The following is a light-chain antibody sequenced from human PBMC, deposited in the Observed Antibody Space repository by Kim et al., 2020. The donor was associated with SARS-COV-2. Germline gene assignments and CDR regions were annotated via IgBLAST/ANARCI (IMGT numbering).Light chain of an antibody. Sequence: XSITVPYPAPGGSVGGENYVYWCTRQPGKAPKLMIVQVRKWPPGVSNRFPGSKSGNTASLTISGLQAEDEAEYYCSSYTSGSTVVFGGGTQLTVL. CDR2: QVR. CDR3: SSYTSGSTVV. V-gene: IGLV2-14*01. J-gene: IGLJ3*02. CDR1: GGSVGGENY.